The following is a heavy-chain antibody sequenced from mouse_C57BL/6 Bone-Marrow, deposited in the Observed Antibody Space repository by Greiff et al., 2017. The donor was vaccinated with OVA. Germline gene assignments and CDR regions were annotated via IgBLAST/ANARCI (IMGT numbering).Heavy chain of an antibody. CDR1: GYTFTDYY. CDR2: INPYNGGT. D-gene: IGHD3-2*02. J-gene: IGHJ4*01. Sequence: EVKLQQSGPVLVKPGASVKMSCKASGYTFTDYYMNWVKQSHGKSLEWIGVINPYNGGTSYNQKFKGKATLTVDKSSSTAYMELNSLTSEDSAVYYCARRQLRLRDAMDYWGQGTSVTVSS. V-gene: IGHV1-19*01. CDR3: ARRQLRLRDAMDY.